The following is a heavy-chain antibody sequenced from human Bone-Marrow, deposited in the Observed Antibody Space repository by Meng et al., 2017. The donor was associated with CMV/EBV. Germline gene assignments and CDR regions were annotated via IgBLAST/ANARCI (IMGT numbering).Heavy chain of an antibody. J-gene: IGHJ5*02. CDR3: ARYEWLLTWGWFDP. CDR2: IYYSGST. D-gene: IGHD3-3*01. V-gene: IGHV4-30-4*08. CDR1: GGSISSGDYY. Sequence: SGGSISSGDYYWSWIRQPPGKGLEWIGYIYYSGSTYYNPSLKSRVTISVDTSKNQFSPKLSSVTAADTAVYYCARYEWLLTWGWFDPWGQGTLVTVSS.